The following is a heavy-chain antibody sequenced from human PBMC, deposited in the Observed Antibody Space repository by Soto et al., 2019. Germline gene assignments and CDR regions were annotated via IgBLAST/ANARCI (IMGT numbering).Heavy chain of an antibody. Sequence: ASVKVSCKASGYTFTSYDINWVRQAPGQGLEWMGRIIPILGIANHAQKFQGRVTMTTNTSISTAYMELSSLRSEDTAVYYCASPARNYDFWSGYSFDIWGQGTMVTVSS. CDR1: GYTFTSYD. J-gene: IGHJ3*02. CDR3: ASPARNYDFWSGYSFDI. D-gene: IGHD3-3*01. V-gene: IGHV1-8*01. CDR2: IIPILGIA.